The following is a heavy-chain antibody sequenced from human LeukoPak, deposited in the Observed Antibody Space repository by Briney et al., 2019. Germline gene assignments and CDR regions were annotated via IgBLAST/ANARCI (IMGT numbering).Heavy chain of an antibody. Sequence: PSETLSLTCTVSGGSISSYYWSWIRQPPGKGLEWIGYLYYSGSTNYNPSLQSRVTISVDTSKNQFSLKLSSVTAADTAVYYCARGNFWSGYYNYYYGMDVWGQGTTVTVSS. D-gene: IGHD3-3*01. CDR1: GGSISSYY. CDR3: ARGNFWSGYYNYYYGMDV. CDR2: LYYSGST. J-gene: IGHJ6*02. V-gene: IGHV4-59*01.